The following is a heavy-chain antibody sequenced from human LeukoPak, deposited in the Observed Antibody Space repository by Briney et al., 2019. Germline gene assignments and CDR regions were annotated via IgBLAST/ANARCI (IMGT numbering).Heavy chain of an antibody. CDR2: ISAYNGNT. CDR1: GGTFSSYA. J-gene: IGHJ4*02. Sequence: GASVKVSCKASGGTFSSYAISWVRQAPGQGLEWMGWISAYNGNTNYAQKLQGRVTMTTDTSTSTAYMELRSLRSDDTAVYYCARVDYYDSSGYRPLADYWGQGTLVTVSS. D-gene: IGHD3-22*01. CDR3: ARVDYYDSSGYRPLADY. V-gene: IGHV1-18*01.